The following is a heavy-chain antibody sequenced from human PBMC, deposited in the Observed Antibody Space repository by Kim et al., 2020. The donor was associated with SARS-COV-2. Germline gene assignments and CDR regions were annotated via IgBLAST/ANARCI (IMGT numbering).Heavy chain of an antibody. CDR1: GFTFSNAW. Sequence: GGSLRLSCVASGFTFSNAWMSWVRQAPGKGLEWIGRVKSKTDGGTTDYAAPVKVRITISRADSKHTLYLQMNSLKTEDTSVYYCPTETGDCWGQGTL. D-gene: IGHD3-10*01. V-gene: IGHV3-15*01. J-gene: IGHJ4*02. CDR2: VKSKTDGGTT. CDR3: PTETGDC.